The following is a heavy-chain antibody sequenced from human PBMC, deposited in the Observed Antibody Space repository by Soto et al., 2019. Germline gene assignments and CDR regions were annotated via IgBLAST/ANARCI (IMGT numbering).Heavy chain of an antibody. CDR1: GFTFSSYA. D-gene: IGHD3-3*01. J-gene: IGHJ6*04. CDR2: ISGSGGST. CDR3: ANLRDYYDFWSGYSSV. V-gene: IGHV3-23*01. Sequence: EVQLLESGGGLVQPGGSLRLSCAASGFTFSSYAMSWVRQAPGKGLEWVSAISGSGGSTYYADSVKGRFTISRDNSKNTLYLQMNSLRAEDTAVYYCANLRDYYDFWSGYSSVWGKGTTVTVSS.